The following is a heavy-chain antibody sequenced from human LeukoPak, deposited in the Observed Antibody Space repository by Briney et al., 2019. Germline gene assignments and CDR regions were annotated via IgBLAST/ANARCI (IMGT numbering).Heavy chain of an antibody. CDR1: GGSISSSSYY. J-gene: IGHJ4*02. CDR2: IYYSGST. Sequence: SETLSLTCTVSGGSISSSSYYWGWIRQPPGKGLEWIGSIYYSGSTYYNPSLKSRVTISVDTSKNQFSLKLSSVTAADTAVYYCARGSDTAMVRPFDYWGQGTLVTVSS. D-gene: IGHD5-18*01. V-gene: IGHV4-39*07. CDR3: ARGSDTAMVRPFDY.